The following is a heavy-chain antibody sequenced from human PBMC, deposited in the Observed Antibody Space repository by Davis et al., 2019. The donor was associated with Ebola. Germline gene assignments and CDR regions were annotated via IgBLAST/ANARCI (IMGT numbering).Heavy chain of an antibody. J-gene: IGHJ5*02. D-gene: IGHD3-22*01. V-gene: IGHV1-2*06. Sequence: AASVKVSCKASGYTFTSYAMNWVRQAPGQGLEWLGRINPNSGDTNYAHKFQGRVTMTRDTSISTAYMELRSLRSDDTAVYFCARDYDSSGFQPWGQGTLVTVSS. CDR1: GYTFTSYA. CDR3: ARDYDSSGFQP. CDR2: INPNSGDT.